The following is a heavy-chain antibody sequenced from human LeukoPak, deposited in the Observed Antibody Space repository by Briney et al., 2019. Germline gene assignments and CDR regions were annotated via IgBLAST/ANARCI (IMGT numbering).Heavy chain of an antibody. CDR3: AKDKYSSGWYPPDYYYYYMDV. CDR1: GYTFTSYA. Sequence: GSVKVSCKASGYTFTSYAMHWVRQAPGQRLEWMGWINAGNGNTKYSQEFQGRVTITRDTSASTAYMELSSLRSEDMAVFYCAKDKYSSGWYPPDYYYYYMDVWGKGTTVTISS. J-gene: IGHJ6*03. CDR2: INAGNGNT. V-gene: IGHV1-3*03. D-gene: IGHD6-19*01.